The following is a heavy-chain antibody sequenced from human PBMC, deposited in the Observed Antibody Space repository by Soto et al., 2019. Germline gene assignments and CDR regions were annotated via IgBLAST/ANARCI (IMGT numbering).Heavy chain of an antibody. CDR1: GFIFSSYG. CDR3: AKEVHCGGGSCSWSEGFDY. CDR2: ISDEGSHT. V-gene: IGHV3-30*18. D-gene: IGHD2-15*01. J-gene: IGHJ4*02. Sequence: QVQLVESGGGVVQPGRSLRLSCAASGFIFSSYGMHWVRQAPGKGLEWVAVISDEGSHTYYADSVKGRFTITRDNSKNTLYLQMNSLRPEDTAVYYCAKEVHCGGGSCSWSEGFDYWGQGTLLTVSS.